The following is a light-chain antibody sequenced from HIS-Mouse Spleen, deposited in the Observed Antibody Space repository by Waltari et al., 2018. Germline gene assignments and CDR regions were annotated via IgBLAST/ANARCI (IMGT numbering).Light chain of an antibody. V-gene: IGLV2-14*01. J-gene: IGLJ2*01. CDR2: EVS. CDR3: SSYTSSSTLV. Sequence: QSALTQPASVSGSPGQSITISCTGTSSDVGGYNYDSRYQQHPGKPPKLMIYEVSTRPAGVSNRFSGSKSGTTASLTITGRQAEDESDYYCSSYTSSSTLVFGGGTKRTVL. CDR1: SSDVGGYNY.